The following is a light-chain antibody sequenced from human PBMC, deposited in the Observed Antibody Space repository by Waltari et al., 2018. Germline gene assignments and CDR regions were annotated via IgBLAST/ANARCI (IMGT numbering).Light chain of an antibody. Sequence: EVVLTQSPATLSLSPGERATPSCRASQSFANQLLWYQQKPGQAPRLLIFDASNRATGVPARFSGSGSGTDFTLTIYSLEPEDFALYFCQQRSNWPVTFGQGTRVEAK. CDR2: DAS. V-gene: IGKV3-11*01. CDR1: QSFANQ. CDR3: QQRSNWPVT. J-gene: IGKJ1*01.